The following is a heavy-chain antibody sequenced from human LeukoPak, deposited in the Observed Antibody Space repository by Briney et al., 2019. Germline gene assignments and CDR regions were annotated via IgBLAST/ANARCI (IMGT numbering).Heavy chain of an antibody. CDR1: GGSISSSSYY. V-gene: IGHV4-39*01. D-gene: IGHD3-3*01. CDR2: IYYSGST. J-gene: IGHJ4*02. Sequence: PSETLSLTCTVSGGSISSSSYYWGWIRQPPGKGLEWIGCIYYSGSTYYNPSLKSRVTISVDTSKNQFSLKLSSVTAADTAVYYCAITYYDFWSGYYYFDYWGQGTLVTVSS. CDR3: AITYYDFWSGYYYFDY.